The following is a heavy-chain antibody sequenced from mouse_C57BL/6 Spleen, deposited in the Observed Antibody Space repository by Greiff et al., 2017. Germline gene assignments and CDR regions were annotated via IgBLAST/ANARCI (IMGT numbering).Heavy chain of an antibody. V-gene: IGHV1-18*01. D-gene: IGHD2-3*01. CDR1: GYTFTDYN. CDR3: ARSDGYYIYYAMDY. J-gene: IGHJ4*01. CDR2: INPNNGGT. Sequence: EVQLQQSGPELVKPGASVKIPCKASGYTFTDYNMDWVKQSHGKSLEWIGDINPNNGGTIYNQKFKGKATLTVDKSSSTAYMELRSLTSEDTAVYYCARSDGYYIYYAMDYWGQGTSVTVSS.